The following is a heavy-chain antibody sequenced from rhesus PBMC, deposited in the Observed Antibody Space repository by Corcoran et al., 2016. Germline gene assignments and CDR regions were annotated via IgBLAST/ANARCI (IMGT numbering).Heavy chain of an antibody. Sequence: QVQLQESGPGLVRPSETLSLTCAVSGGSFNTYWWSWIRQPPGKGLEWIGEINGNIGSTNYNPSLKSRVTITKDASENQFSLQLISVTAADTAVYSCARSVAGLDFWGQGLLVTVSS. D-gene: IGHD4-29*01. CDR1: GGSFNTYW. J-gene: IGHJ4*01. CDR2: INGNIGST. CDR3: ARSVAGLDF. V-gene: IGHV4-80*01.